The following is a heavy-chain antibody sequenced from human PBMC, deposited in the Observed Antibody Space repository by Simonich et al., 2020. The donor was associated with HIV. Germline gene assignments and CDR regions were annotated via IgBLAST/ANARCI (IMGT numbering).Heavy chain of an antibody. J-gene: IGHJ3*01. Sequence: QVQLVQSGAEVKKPGASVKVSCKVSGYTLTELSMHWVRQAPGKGVEWMGGVNPEDGETIYAQKFQGRVTMTEDSSTDTAHMELSSLTSEDTAVYFCAAVKYYYDSSGFSYEGVDVWGQGTMVTVSS. CDR1: GYTLTELS. D-gene: IGHD3-22*01. V-gene: IGHV1-24*01. CDR3: AAVKYYYDSSGFSYEGVDV. CDR2: VNPEDGET.